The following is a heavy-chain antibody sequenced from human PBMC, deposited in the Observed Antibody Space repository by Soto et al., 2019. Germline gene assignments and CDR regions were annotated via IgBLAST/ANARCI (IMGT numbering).Heavy chain of an antibody. J-gene: IGHJ4*02. CDR3: VRDIR. Sequence: EVQLVESGGGLVQPGGSLRLSCAASGFTFRSSWMYWVRQTPGKGPVWVSCINGDGSVIYYADSVKGRFTISRDNARDTLYLQMNSLTNEDSAVYYCVRDIRWGQGTLVSVSS. CDR2: INGDGSVI. CDR1: GFTFRSSW. V-gene: IGHV3-74*01.